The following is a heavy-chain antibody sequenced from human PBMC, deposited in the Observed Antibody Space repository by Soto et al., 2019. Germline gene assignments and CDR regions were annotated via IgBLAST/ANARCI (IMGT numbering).Heavy chain of an antibody. D-gene: IGHD3-3*01. Sequence: GGSLRLSCAASGFTFSSYGMHWVRQAPGKGLEWVAVISYDGSNKYYADSVKGRFTISRDNSKNTLYLQMNSLRAEDTAVYYCAKEVYYDFWSGLDYWGQGTLVTVSS. J-gene: IGHJ4*02. CDR2: ISYDGSNK. CDR1: GFTFSSYG. CDR3: AKEVYYDFWSGLDY. V-gene: IGHV3-30*18.